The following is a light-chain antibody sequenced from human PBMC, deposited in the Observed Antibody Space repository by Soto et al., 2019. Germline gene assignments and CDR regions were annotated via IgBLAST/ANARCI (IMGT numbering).Light chain of an antibody. Sequence: EIVLTQSPGTLSLSPGERATLSCRASQSVSSSYLAWYQQKPGQAPRLLIYGASSRATGIPDRFSGSGSGKDFTLTISRLEPEDFAMYYCPQYGSSPRSFGQGTKLEIK. CDR1: QSVSSSY. J-gene: IGKJ2*01. CDR2: GAS. V-gene: IGKV3-20*01. CDR3: PQYGSSPRS.